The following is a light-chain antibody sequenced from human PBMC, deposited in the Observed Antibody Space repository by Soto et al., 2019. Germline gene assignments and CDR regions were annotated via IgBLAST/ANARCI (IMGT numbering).Light chain of an antibody. V-gene: IGKV2D-29*02. CDR3: MQSTQLPPT. Sequence: DVVMTQTPLSLSVAPGQPASISCKSSQSLLHITGETFLFWYLQKPGQSPQLLIYEVSTRVSGLPDRFTGSGSWTDFTLEISRVETDDVGIYYCMQSTQLPPTFGQGTRLGIE. CDR2: EVS. J-gene: IGKJ5*01. CDR1: QSLLHITGETF.